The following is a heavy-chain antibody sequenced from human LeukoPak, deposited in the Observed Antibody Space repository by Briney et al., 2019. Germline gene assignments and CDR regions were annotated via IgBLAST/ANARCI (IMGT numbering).Heavy chain of an antibody. CDR1: GGSISSYY. D-gene: IGHD1-14*01. V-gene: IGHV4-59*01. CDR3: ARIPRWRAYYYYGMDV. Sequence: SETLSLTCTVSGGSISSYYWSWIRQPPGKGLEWIGYIYYSGSTNYNPSLKSRVTISVDTSKNQFSLKLSSVTAADTAVYYCARIPRWRAYYYYGMDVWAKGPRSPSP. J-gene: IGHJ6*02. CDR2: IYYSGST.